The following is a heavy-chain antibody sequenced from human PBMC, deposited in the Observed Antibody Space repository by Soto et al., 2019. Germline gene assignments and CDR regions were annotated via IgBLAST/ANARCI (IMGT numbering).Heavy chain of an antibody. CDR3: ASPGSSGSQKPFDY. V-gene: IGHV1-69*13. Sequence: SVKVSCKASGGTFSSYAISWVRQAPGQGLEWMGGIIPIFGTANYAQKFQGRVTITADESTSTAYMELSSLRSEDTAVYYCASPGSSGSQKPFDYWGQGTLVTSPQ. D-gene: IGHD6-19*01. J-gene: IGHJ4*02. CDR2: IIPIFGTA. CDR1: GGTFSSYA.